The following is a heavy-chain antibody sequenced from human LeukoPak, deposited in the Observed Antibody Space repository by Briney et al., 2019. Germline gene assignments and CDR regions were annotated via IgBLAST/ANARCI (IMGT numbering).Heavy chain of an antibody. D-gene: IGHD5-24*01. V-gene: IGHV3-9*01. J-gene: IGHJ4*02. CDR2: ISWNSGSI. Sequence: GGSLRLSCAASGFTFDDYAMHWVRQAPGKGLEWVSGISWNSGSIGYADSVKGRFTISRDNAKNSLYLQMNSLRAEDTALYYCAKGVVRTATISNFDYWGQGTLVTVSS. CDR3: AKGVVRTATISNFDY. CDR1: GFTFDDYA.